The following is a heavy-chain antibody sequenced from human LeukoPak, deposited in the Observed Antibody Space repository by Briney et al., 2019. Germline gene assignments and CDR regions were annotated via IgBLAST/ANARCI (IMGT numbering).Heavy chain of an antibody. CDR1: GFTFSSYE. CDR2: ISSSGSPI. J-gene: IGHJ3*02. Sequence: PGGSLRLSCVGDGFTFSSYEMNWVRQAPGKGLEWVSYISSSGSPIYYADSVKGRFTISRDNAKNSLYLQMNSLRAEDTAVYYCARDQYYYDSSGYYDAFDIWGQGTMVTVSS. CDR3: ARDQYYYDSSGYYDAFDI. D-gene: IGHD3-22*01. V-gene: IGHV3-48*03.